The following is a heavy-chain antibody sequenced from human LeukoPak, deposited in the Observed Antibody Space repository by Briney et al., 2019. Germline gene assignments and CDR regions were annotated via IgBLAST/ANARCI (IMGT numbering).Heavy chain of an antibody. CDR1: ELTFDDYA. J-gene: IGHJ5*02. Sequence: GGSLRLSCAGSELTFDDYAMHWVRQAPGKGLEWVSGISWNSGNIAYADSVKGRFTISRDNAKSSLYLQMNSLRPEDTALYYCAKASAVTRSWFDPWGQGTLVTVSS. D-gene: IGHD6-19*01. V-gene: IGHV3-9*01. CDR3: AKASAVTRSWFDP. CDR2: ISWNSGNI.